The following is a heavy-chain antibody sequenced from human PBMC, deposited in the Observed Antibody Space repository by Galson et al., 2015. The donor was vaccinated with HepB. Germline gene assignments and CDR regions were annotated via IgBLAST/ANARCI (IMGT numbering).Heavy chain of an antibody. Sequence: SLRLSCAASGFTFSSYAMSWVRQAPGKGLEWVSAISGSGGSTYYADSVKGRFTISRDNSKNTLYLQMNSLRAEDTALYYCAKEKSVGSSQSFPDYLDAWGKGTTVTVSS. CDR3: AKEKSVGSSQSFPDYLDA. J-gene: IGHJ6*03. V-gene: IGHV3-23*01. D-gene: IGHD1-26*01. CDR2: ISGSGGST. CDR1: GFTFSSYA.